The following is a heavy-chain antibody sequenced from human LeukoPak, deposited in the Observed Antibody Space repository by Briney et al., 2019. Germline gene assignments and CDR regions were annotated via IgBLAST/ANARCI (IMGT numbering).Heavy chain of an antibody. CDR1: GFTFSSYA. CDR3: AKPSITMVRGVITAYDY. J-gene: IGHJ4*02. CDR2: ISGSGGST. V-gene: IGHV3-23*01. D-gene: IGHD3-10*01. Sequence: HPGGSLRLSCAASGFTFSSYAMSWVRQAPGKGLEWVSAISGSGGSTYYADSVKGRFTISRDKSKNTLYLQMNSLRAEDTAVYYCAKPSITMVRGVITAYDYWGQGTLVTVSS.